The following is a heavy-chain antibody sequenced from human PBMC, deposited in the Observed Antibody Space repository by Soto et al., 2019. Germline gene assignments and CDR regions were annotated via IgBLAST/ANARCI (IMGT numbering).Heavy chain of an antibody. CDR2: ISAYNGNT. CDR1: GYTFTSYG. Sequence: QVQLVQSGAEVKKPGASVKVSCKASGYTFTSYGISWVRQAPGQGLEWMGWISAYNGNTNYAQKRQGRVTMTTDTSTSTAYMELRSLRSDDTAVYYCARVASYCSSTSCYPYYFDYWGQGTLVTVSS. V-gene: IGHV1-18*01. CDR3: ARVASYCSSTSCYPYYFDY. D-gene: IGHD2-2*01. J-gene: IGHJ4*02.